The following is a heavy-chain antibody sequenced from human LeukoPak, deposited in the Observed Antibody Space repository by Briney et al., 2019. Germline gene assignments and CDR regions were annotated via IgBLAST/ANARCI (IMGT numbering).Heavy chain of an antibody. V-gene: IGHV4-34*01. D-gene: IGHD6-19*01. Sequence: SETLSLTCAVYGGSFSGDYWNWIRQPPGKGLEWIGEINHSGSTNSNPSLKSRVTISVDRSKNQFSLKLSSVTAADTAVYYRARRPRYSSGWYYFDSWGQGTLVTVSS. CDR1: GGSFSGDY. CDR2: INHSGST. J-gene: IGHJ4*02. CDR3: ARRPRYSSGWYYFDS.